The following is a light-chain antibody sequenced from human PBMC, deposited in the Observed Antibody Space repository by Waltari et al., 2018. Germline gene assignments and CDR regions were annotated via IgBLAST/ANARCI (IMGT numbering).Light chain of an antibody. V-gene: IGKV3-20*01. Sequence: EVVLTQSPDTLSLSPGERATLSCRASQSVISNYLAWYQQRPGQAPRLLIYDAFRRNTGIPDKYSGSGSGTDFTLTISRLEPEDFAVYYCRQYGDSPYTFGQGTKVEIK. CDR1: QSVISNY. CDR2: DAF. J-gene: IGKJ2*01. CDR3: RQYGDSPYT.